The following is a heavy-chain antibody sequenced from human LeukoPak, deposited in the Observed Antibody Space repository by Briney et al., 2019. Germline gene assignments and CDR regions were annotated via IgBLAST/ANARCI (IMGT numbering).Heavy chain of an antibody. CDR1: GDTLTELS. J-gene: IGHJ5*02. Sequence: GASVKVSCKVSGDTLTELSTHWVRQAPGKGLEWMGGFDPEHGEIIYAQKFQGRVTMTRDTSISTAYMELSRLRSDDTAVYYCARDPGYFEKISFDPWGQGTLVTVSS. V-gene: IGHV1-24*01. CDR2: FDPEHGEI. D-gene: IGHD3-9*01. CDR3: ARDPGYFEKISFDP.